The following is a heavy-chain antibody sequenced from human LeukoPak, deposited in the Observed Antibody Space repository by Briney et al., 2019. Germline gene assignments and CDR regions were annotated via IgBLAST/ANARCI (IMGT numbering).Heavy chain of an antibody. CDR3: ARGASVVAGNDNAFDI. CDR1: GFTFYDYG. CDR2: INWNGGST. V-gene: IGHV3-20*04. J-gene: IGHJ3*02. Sequence: PWGSLRLSCAASGFTFYDYGMSWVRHAPGKGLEWVSGINWNGGSTGYADSVKGRFTISRDNAKKSLYLQMNSLRADDTAVYYCARGASVVAGNDNAFDIWGQGTMVTVSS. D-gene: IGHD6-19*01.